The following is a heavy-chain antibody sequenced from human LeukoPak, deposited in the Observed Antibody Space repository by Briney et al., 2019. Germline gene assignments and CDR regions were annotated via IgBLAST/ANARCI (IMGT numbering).Heavy chain of an antibody. D-gene: IGHD6-13*01. CDR2: IWNDGSNK. Sequence: GGSLRLSGAVSGFSFYTYGIHWVRHAPGKGLEWVAVIWNDGSNKYYADSVKGRFTISRDNSKNTLYLQMTSLRTEDTAVYFCATEVKAAAGIDTGSYYYNGMDVWGPGTTVTVSS. CDR1: GFSFYTYG. CDR3: ATEVKAAAGIDTGSYYYNGMDV. J-gene: IGHJ6*02. V-gene: IGHV3-33*01.